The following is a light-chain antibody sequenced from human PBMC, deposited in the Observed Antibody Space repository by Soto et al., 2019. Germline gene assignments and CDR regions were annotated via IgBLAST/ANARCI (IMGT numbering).Light chain of an antibody. CDR3: QQYGSSPRT. CDR2: GAS. CDR1: QSVSSSY. Sequence: EIVLTQSPGTLSLSPGESATLSCRASQSVSSSYLAWYQQKPGQAPRLLIYGASSRATGIPDRFSGSGSGTDFTLTITILEPEDFAVYYCQQYGSSPRTFGQGTKVDNK. J-gene: IGKJ1*01. V-gene: IGKV3-20*01.